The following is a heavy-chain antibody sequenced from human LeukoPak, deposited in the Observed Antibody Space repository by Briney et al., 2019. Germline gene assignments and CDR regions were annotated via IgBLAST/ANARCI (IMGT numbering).Heavy chain of an antibody. CDR2: FYYSGST. Sequence: SETLSLTCTVSGYSISSNYYWGWIRQPPGKGLEWIGSFYYSGSTYYNPSLKSRVTISVDTSKNQFSLKLSSVTAADTAVYYCARNIAAAAREAFDIWGQGTMVTVSS. V-gene: IGHV4-38-2*02. CDR1: GYSISSNYY. J-gene: IGHJ3*02. D-gene: IGHD6-13*01. CDR3: ARNIAAAAREAFDI.